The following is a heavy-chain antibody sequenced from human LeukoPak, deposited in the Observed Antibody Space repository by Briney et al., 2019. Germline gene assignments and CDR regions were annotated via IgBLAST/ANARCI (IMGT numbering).Heavy chain of an antibody. CDR2: IYTSGST. D-gene: IGHD6-13*01. CDR1: GGSISGDY. CDR3: AREGIAAAEGTFDI. V-gene: IGHV4-4*07. Sequence: PSETLSLTCIVSGGSISGDYWSWVRQPAGKGLEWIGRIYTSGSTTSNPSLKSRVTMSLDTSKNQFSLKLSSVTAADTAVYYCAREGIAAAEGTFDIWGQGTMVTVSS. J-gene: IGHJ3*02.